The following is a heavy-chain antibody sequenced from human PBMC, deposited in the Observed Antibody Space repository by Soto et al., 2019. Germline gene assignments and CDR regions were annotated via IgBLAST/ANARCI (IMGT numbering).Heavy chain of an antibody. Sequence: GASVKVSCKASGYPYTSYGISWVRQAPGQGLEWMGWISAYNGNTNYAQKLQARVTMTTDTSTSTAYMELRSLRAEDTAVYYCGRHREYIYVFAYWAQGTLVPVSA. D-gene: IGHD5-18*01. CDR2: ISAYNGNT. CDR1: GYPYTSYG. V-gene: IGHV1-18*01. CDR3: GRHREYIYVFAY. J-gene: IGHJ4*02.